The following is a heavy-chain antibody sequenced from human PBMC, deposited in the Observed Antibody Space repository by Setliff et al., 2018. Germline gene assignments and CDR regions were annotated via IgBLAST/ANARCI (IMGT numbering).Heavy chain of an antibody. J-gene: IGHJ3*01. Sequence: ASVKVSCKSSGFTFTDYGITWVRQIPGQGLEWMGWINNYNLNTQYAQKFQGRVTMTTDTSTRTASMGLRSLTSDDTAVYFCALSSLSICTGGNCPNVFDVWGQGTLVTVS. CDR2: INNYNLNT. V-gene: IGHV1-18*01. CDR1: GFTFTDYG. CDR3: ALSSLSICTGGNCPNVFDV. D-gene: IGHD2-15*01.